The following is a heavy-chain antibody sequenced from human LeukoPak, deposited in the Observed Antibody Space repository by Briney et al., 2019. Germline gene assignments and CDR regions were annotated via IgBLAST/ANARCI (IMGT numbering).Heavy chain of an antibody. Sequence: PGGSLRLSCAASGFTFSSYAMTGVRQAPGKGLEWVSAISAGGGSTYYADSVKGRLTISRDNSKNTLYLQLNSLRAEDTAVYYCAKAGGWTNYFDYWGQGTLVTVSS. CDR3: AKAGGWTNYFDY. D-gene: IGHD6-19*01. CDR1: GFTFSSYA. J-gene: IGHJ4*02. CDR2: ISAGGGST. V-gene: IGHV3-23*01.